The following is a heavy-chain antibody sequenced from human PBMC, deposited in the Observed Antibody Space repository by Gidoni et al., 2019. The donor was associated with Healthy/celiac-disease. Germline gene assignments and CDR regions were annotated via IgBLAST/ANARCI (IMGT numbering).Heavy chain of an antibody. CDR3: ARVSDIVVVVAAHAFDI. V-gene: IGHV4-34*01. D-gene: IGHD2-15*01. CDR1: GGSFSGYY. Sequence: QVQLQQWGAGLLKPSETLSLTCAVYGGSFSGYYWSWIRQPPGKGLEWIGEINHSGSTNYNPSLKSRVTISVDTSKNQFSLKLSSVTAADTAVYYCARVSDIVVVVAAHAFDIWGQGTMVTVSS. J-gene: IGHJ3*02. CDR2: INHSGST.